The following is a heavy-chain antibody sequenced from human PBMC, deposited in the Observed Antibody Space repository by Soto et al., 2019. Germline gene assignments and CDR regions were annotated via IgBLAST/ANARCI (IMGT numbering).Heavy chain of an antibody. V-gene: IGHV4-34*01. CDR2: INHSGST. Sequence: SETLSLTCAVYGGSFSGYYWSWIRQPPGKGLEWIGEINHSGSTNYNPSLKSRVTISVDTSKNQFSLKLSSVTAADTAVYYCASLYSSSFYYYYYGLDVWGQGTTVTVSS. D-gene: IGHD6-6*01. CDR3: ASLYSSSFYYYYYGLDV. CDR1: GGSFSGYY. J-gene: IGHJ6*02.